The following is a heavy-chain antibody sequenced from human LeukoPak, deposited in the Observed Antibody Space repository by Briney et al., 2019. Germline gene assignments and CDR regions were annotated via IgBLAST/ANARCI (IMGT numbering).Heavy chain of an antibody. CDR1: GGTFSSYA. Sequence: ATVKLSCKASGGTFSSYAISWVRQAPGQGLEWMGGIIPIFGTANYAQKFQGRVTITADESTSTAYMGLSSLRSEDTAVYYCARDVYCSSTGCRHPTPYMDVWGQGTTVTVSS. CDR2: IIPIFGTA. V-gene: IGHV1-69*13. D-gene: IGHD2-2*01. J-gene: IGHJ6*03. CDR3: ARDVYCSSTGCRHPTPYMDV.